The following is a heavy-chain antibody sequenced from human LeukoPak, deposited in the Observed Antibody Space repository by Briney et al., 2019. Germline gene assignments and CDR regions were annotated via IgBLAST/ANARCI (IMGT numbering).Heavy chain of an antibody. CDR1: GYTFTSYG. J-gene: IGHJ6*03. CDR2: IIPIFGTA. D-gene: IGHD3-10*01. CDR3: ARQSYYYGSGSYPYYYYYMDV. V-gene: IGHV1-69*13. Sequence: ASVKVSCKASGYTFTSYGISWVRQAPGQGLEWMGGIIPIFGTANYAQKFQGRVTITADESTSTAYMELSSLRSEDTAVYYCARQSYYYGSGSYPYYYYYMDVWGKGTTVTVSS.